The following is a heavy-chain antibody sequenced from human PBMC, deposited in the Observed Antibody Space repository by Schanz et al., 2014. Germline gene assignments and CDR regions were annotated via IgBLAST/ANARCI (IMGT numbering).Heavy chain of an antibody. V-gene: IGHV4-39*01. CDR1: GGSISSSTYY. CDR3: ARLMVPGWFDP. D-gene: IGHD3-10*01. CDR2: IDDTGST. Sequence: QLQLQESGPGLVIPSETLSLTCTVSGGSISSSTYYWGWIRQPPGKGPEWIGTIDDTGSTYYTPSLRGRLTRSEAPSKTQLSVQLTSVTAADTAVYYCARLMVPGWFDPWGQGQLVTVSS. J-gene: IGHJ5*02.